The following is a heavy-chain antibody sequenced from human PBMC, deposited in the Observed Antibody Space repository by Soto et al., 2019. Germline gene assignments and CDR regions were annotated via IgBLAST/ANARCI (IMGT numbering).Heavy chain of an antibody. CDR1: GGSISSYY. Sequence: PSETLSLTCTVSGGSISSYYWSWIRQPPGKGLEWIGYIYYSGSTNYNPSLKSRVTISVDTSKNQFSLKLSSVTAADTAVYYCARSDGKPYWFALWGQGTLDPGSS. CDR3: ARSDGKPYWFAL. CDR2: IYYSGST. J-gene: IGHJ5*02. V-gene: IGHV4-59*01.